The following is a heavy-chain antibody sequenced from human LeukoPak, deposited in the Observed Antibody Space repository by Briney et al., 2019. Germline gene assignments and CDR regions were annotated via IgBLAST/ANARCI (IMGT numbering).Heavy chain of an antibody. CDR1: GFTSSSYT. Sequence: GGSLRVSCAASGFTSSSYTITWVRQAPGKGLEWVSSISNDAFYIHYADSVQGRFTISRDNARNSLYLHMNSLRVGDTAVYYCARAGIYGGGKSYAFDVWAKGQRSSSLQ. D-gene: IGHD4-23*01. V-gene: IGHV3-21*01. CDR3: ARAGIYGGGKSYAFDV. J-gene: IGHJ3*01. CDR2: ISNDAFYI.